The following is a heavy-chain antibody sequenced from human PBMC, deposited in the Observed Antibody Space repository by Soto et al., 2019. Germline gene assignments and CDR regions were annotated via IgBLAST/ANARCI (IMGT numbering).Heavy chain of an antibody. V-gene: IGHV2-5*02. D-gene: IGHD3-10*01. CDR2: IYWDDDK. Sequence: QITLKESGPTLVKPTQTLTLTCTFSGFSLSTSGVGVGWIRQPPGKALEWLALIYWDDDKRYRSSLKSRLTISKDTPKNQVVLTMTNLAPVDTATYYCAHLYHYASGNTFDHWGQGTLVTVSS. CDR1: GFSLSTSGVG. CDR3: AHLYHYASGNTFDH. J-gene: IGHJ5*02.